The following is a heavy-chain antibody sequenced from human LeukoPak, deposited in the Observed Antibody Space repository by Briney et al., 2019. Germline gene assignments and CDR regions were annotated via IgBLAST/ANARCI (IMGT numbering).Heavy chain of an antibody. CDR3: ARDSLRALSSSY. V-gene: IGHV3-30-3*01. D-gene: IGHD1-26*01. Sequence: GGSLRLSCAASGFTFSGYAMHWVRQAPGKGLEWVAVISYDGSNKYYADSVKGRFTISRDNSKNTLYLQMNSLRAEDTAVYYCARDSLRALSSSYWGQGTLVTVSS. J-gene: IGHJ4*02. CDR2: ISYDGSNK. CDR1: GFTFSGYA.